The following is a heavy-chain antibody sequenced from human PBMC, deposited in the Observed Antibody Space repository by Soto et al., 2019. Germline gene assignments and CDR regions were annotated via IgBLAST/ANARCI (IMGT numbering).Heavy chain of an antibody. CDR2: IIPIFGTA. Sequence: GASVKVSCKASGGTFSSYAISWVRQAPGQGLEWMGGIIPIFGTANYAQKFQGRVTITADESTSTAYMELSSLRSEDTAVYYCARSLLDEYSSSWRSAYYGMDVWGQGTTVTVSS. CDR3: ARSLLDEYSSSWRSAYYGMDV. J-gene: IGHJ6*02. D-gene: IGHD6-13*01. V-gene: IGHV1-69*13. CDR1: GGTFSSYA.